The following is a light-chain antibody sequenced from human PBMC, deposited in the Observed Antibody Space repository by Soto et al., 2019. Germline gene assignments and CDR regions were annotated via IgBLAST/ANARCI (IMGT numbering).Light chain of an antibody. V-gene: IGKV3-20*01. CDR2: AAS. CDR1: QSISSSY. CDR3: QQLGGSTLFT. J-gene: IGKJ3*01. Sequence: EIVMTQSPCTLSLSPGERATLSCRASQSISSSYLAWYQQKPGQAPRLLIYAASTRATGIPDRFSGSGCGTDFTLSISRLEPEDFSVYYCQQLGGSTLFTFGPGTKVDIK.